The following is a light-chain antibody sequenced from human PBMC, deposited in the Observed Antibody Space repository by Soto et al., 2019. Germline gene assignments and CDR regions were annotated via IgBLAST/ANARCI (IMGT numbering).Light chain of an antibody. V-gene: IGKV1-5*03. Sequence: DVRLILHPSTLSASVGDRVTITCRASQSISSWLAWYQQKPGKAPKLLIYKASSLESGVPSRFSGSGSGTEFTLTIISLQPDDVATYYCQQYNSYPWTFGEGASVDI. CDR2: KAS. J-gene: IGKJ1*01. CDR1: QSISSW. CDR3: QQYNSYPWT.